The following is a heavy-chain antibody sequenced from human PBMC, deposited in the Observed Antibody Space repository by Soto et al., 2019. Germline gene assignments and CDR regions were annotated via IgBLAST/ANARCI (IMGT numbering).Heavy chain of an antibody. V-gene: IGHV1-3*01. J-gene: IGHJ6*02. CDR3: ARAEADIVVPPYRMDV. CDR1: GYTFTSYT. Sequence: ASVKVSCKASGYTFTSYTMHWVRQAPGQRLEWMGWINAGNGNTKYSQKFQGRVTITRDTSASTAYMELSSLRSEDTAVYYCARAEADIVVPPYRMDVWGQGTTVTVSS. D-gene: IGHD2-2*01. CDR2: INAGNGNT.